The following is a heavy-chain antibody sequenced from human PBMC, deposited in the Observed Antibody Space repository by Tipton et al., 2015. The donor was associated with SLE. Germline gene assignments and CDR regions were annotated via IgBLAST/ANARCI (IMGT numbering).Heavy chain of an antibody. D-gene: IGHD1-7*01. CDR1: GGSISSSSYY. CDR3: ARETGIGFNWNSFKRFDP. Sequence: GLVKPSETLSLTCTVSGGSISSSSYYWGWIRQPPGKGLEWIGSFYYSGSTYYNPSLKSRVTISVDTSKNQFSLKLTSVTAADTAVYFCARETGIGFNWNSFKRFDPWGQGTLVTVSS. V-gene: IGHV4-39*07. J-gene: IGHJ5*02. CDR2: FYYSGST.